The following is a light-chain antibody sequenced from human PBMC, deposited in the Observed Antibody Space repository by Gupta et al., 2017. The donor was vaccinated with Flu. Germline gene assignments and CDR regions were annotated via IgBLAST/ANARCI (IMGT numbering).Light chain of an antibody. CDR2: QAS. J-gene: IGKJ2*01. CDR1: QSISNW. CDR3: QQYNSGPPT. Sequence: PSNLSASVGVRVTITCRSSQSISNWLAWYQQKPGKAPKFLIYQASRIESGVPSRFSGSGSVTEFTLTISSLHPDEFATYYCQQYNSGPPTFGQRTKLEIK. V-gene: IGKV1-5*03.